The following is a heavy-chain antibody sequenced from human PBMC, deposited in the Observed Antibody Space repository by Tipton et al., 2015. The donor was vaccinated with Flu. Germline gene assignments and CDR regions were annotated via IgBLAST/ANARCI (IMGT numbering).Heavy chain of an antibody. CDR1: GDSVSPYF. Sequence: LRLSCTVSGDSVSPYFWSWIRQSPGKGLEWIGNIQYSGHTNYNPSLKSRVTIAVDTSKNQFSLQLSSVAAADTAVYYCARHVDRSWMLEFWGQGTLVTVSS. J-gene: IGHJ4*02. D-gene: IGHD3-10*01. V-gene: IGHV4-59*02. CDR2: IQYSGHT. CDR3: ARHVDRSWMLEF.